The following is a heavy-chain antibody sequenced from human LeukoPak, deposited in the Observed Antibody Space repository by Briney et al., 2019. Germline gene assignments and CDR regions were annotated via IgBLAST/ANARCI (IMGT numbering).Heavy chain of an antibody. CDR1: GFTFSSYG. Sequence: GRSLRLSCAASGFTFSSYGMHWVRQAPGKGLEWVSGISGSGGSTYYADSVKGRFTTSRDNSKNTLYLQMNSLRAEDTAVYYCAKDRKQLAAADYFDYWGQGTLVTVSS. CDR2: ISGSGGST. V-gene: IGHV3-23*01. J-gene: IGHJ4*02. D-gene: IGHD6-13*01. CDR3: AKDRKQLAAADYFDY.